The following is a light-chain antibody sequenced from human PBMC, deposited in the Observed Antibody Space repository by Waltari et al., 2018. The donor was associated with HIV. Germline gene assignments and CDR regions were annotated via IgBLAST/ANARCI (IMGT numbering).Light chain of an antibody. J-gene: IGLJ2*01. CDR1: TSTIGSTY. V-gene: IGLV1-51*02. CDR2: EKD. Sequence: QSVLTQPPAMSAAPGHKLTPSCSGHTSTIGSTYVSWSRHAARTAPKLLIFEKDQRPDGVSDRFSATKVGASAALTITGLRSDDEGDYYCQTWDSGLNGVIFGGGTRLTVL. CDR3: QTWDSGLNGVI.